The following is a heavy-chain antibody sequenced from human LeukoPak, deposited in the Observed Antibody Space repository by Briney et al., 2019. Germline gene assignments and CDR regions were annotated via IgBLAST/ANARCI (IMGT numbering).Heavy chain of an antibody. CDR1: GFTFSSYW. CDR2: IISDGGIT. Sequence: PGGSLRLSCAASGFTFSSYWMHWVRQAPGKGLVWVSRIISDGGITTYADSVKGRFTISRDNAKNTLYLQMNSLRAEDTAVYYCAGVVYYYDSSGYPGAFDIWGQGTMVTVSS. D-gene: IGHD3-22*01. CDR3: AGVVYYYDSSGYPGAFDI. V-gene: IGHV3-74*01. J-gene: IGHJ3*02.